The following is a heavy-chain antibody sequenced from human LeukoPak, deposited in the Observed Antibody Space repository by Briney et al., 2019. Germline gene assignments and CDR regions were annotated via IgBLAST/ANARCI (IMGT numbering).Heavy chain of an antibody. CDR2: ISGSNSYI. D-gene: IGHD6-19*01. CDR3: AKVRWDNSGWYYLDN. J-gene: IGHJ4*02. Sequence: GGSLRLSCAASGFTFNSYSMNWVRQAPGKGLEWVSSISGSNSYIYYADSMKGRFTISRDNAKNSLYLQMNSLRAEDTAVYYCAKVRWDNSGWYYLDNWGQGTLVTVSS. CDR1: GFTFNSYS. V-gene: IGHV3-21*01.